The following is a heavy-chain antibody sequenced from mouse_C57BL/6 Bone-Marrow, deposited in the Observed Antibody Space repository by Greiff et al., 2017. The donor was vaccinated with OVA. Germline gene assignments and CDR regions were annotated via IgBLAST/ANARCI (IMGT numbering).Heavy chain of an antibody. CDR2: IYPRDGST. V-gene: IGHV1-85*01. CDR3: ARLGDGGFAY. CDR1: GYTFTSYD. D-gene: IGHD3-3*01. Sequence: VQLVESGPELVKPGASVKLSCKASGYTFTSYDINWVKQRPGQGLAWIGWIYPRDGSTKYNEKFKGKATLTVNTSSSTAYMELHSLTSEDSAVYFCARLGDGGFAYWGQGTLVTVSA. J-gene: IGHJ3*01.